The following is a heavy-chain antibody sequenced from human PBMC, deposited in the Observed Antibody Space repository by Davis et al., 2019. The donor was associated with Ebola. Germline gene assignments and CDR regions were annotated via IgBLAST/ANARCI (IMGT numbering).Heavy chain of an antibody. CDR2: ISSSGTTY. J-gene: IGHJ4*02. CDR3: AGDWRGGLGY. V-gene: IGHV3-11*01. Sequence: PGGSLRLSCEASGFTFSDYYMSWIRQAPGKGLEWVSYISSSGTTYYYLDSVKGRFTISRDNAKNSLYLEMESLRAEDTAVYYCAGDWRGGLGYWGQGTLVSVSS. CDR1: GFTFSDYY. D-gene: IGHD1-1*01.